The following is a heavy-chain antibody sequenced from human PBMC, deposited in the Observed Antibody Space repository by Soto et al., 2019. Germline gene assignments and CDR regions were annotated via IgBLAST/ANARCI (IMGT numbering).Heavy chain of an antibody. CDR2: INPNSGGT. J-gene: IGHJ6*02. V-gene: IGHV1-2*04. D-gene: IGHD4-17*01. Sequence: ASVKVSCKASGYTFTSYYMHWVRQAPGQGLEWMGWINPNSGGTNYAQKFQGWVTMTRDTSISTAYMELSRLRSDDTAVYYCARGALRYYYYGMDVWGQGTTVTVSS. CDR3: ARGALRYYYYGMDV. CDR1: GYTFTSYY.